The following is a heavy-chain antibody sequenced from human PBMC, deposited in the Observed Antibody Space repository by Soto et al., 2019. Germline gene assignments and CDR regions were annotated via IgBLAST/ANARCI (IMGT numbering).Heavy chain of an antibody. CDR3: ASDSTGWFDP. V-gene: IGHV4-4*07. CDR2: FYTSGNT. CDR1: DGSVSSYY. D-gene: IGHD7-27*01. J-gene: IGHJ5*02. Sequence: SETLSLTCTVSDGSVSSYYWSWIRQPAGKGLEWIGRFYTSGNTNYNPSLKSRVTMSLDTSKNQFSLKLSSVTAADTAVYFCASDSTGWFDPWGQGTLVTVSS.